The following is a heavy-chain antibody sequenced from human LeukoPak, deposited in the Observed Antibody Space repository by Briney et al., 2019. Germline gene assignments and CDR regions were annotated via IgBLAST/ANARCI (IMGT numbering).Heavy chain of an antibody. D-gene: IGHD4-23*01. J-gene: IGHJ4*02. V-gene: IGHV3-21*01. CDR3: ARDDEDYGGNIDY. CDR2: ISSSSSYI. Sequence: PGGCLRLSCAASGFTFSSYSMNWVRQAPGKGLEWVSSISSSSSYIYYADSVKGRFTISRDNAKNSLYLQMNSLRAEDTAVYYCARDDEDYGGNIDYWGQGTLVTVSS. CDR1: GFTFSSYS.